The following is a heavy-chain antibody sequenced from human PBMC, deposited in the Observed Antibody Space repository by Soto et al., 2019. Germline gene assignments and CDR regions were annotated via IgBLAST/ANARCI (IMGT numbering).Heavy chain of an antibody. CDR1: GGSFSGYY. CDR3: ARDRGYSYGLGYHYYYGMDV. CDR2: INHSGST. J-gene: IGHJ6*02. Sequence: QVQLQQWGAGLLKPSETLSLTCAVYGGSFSGYYWSWIRQPPGKGLEWIGEINHSGSTNYNPSLKSRVTISVDTSKNQFSLKLSSVTAADTAVYYCARDRGYSYGLGYHYYYGMDVWGQGTTVTVSS. D-gene: IGHD5-18*01. V-gene: IGHV4-34*01.